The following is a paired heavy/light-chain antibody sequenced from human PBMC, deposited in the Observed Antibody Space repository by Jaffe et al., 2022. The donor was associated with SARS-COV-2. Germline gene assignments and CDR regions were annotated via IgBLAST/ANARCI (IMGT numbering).Heavy chain of an antibody. CDR2: INDIGSQK. Sequence: VQLVESGGGLVQPGGSLRLSCAASRFAIGNYWMTWVRQAPGKGLEWVASINDIGSQKQYVDSVKGRFIVSRDNGKNSLFLQMSTLRAEDTAVYYCVTGRYSHGYWGQGTLVTVSS. D-gene: IGHD5-12*01. CDR3: VTGRYSHGY. V-gene: IGHV3-7*01. CDR1: RFAIGNYW. J-gene: IGHJ4*02.
Light chain of an antibody. V-gene: IGKV3-20*01. CDR2: NIS. Sequence: EIVLTQSPGTLSLSPGERATLSCRASQNLGGSSLAWYQQKPGQAPRLLVYNISSRYTGIPDRFSGSGSGTDFTLTISRLEPEDFAVYFCQQCVSSAITFGQGTRLEIK. J-gene: IGKJ5*01. CDR3: QQCVSSAIT. CDR1: QNLGGSS.